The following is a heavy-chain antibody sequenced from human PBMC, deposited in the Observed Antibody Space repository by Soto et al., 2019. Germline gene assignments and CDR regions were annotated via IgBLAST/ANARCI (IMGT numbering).Heavy chain of an antibody. J-gene: IGHJ6*02. CDR2: ISSSSSYI. V-gene: IGHV3-21*01. D-gene: IGHD3-3*01. CDR3: ARVSTIFGVGHYYGMDV. CDR1: GFTFSSYS. Sequence: GGSLRLSCAASGFTFSSYSMNWVRQAPGKGLEWVSSISSSSSYIYYADTVKGRFTISRDNAKNSLYLQMNSLRAEDTAVYYCARVSTIFGVGHYYGMDVWGQGTTVTVSS.